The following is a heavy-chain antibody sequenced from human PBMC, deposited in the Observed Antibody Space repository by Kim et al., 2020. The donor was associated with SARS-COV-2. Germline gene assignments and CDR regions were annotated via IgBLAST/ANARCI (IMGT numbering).Heavy chain of an antibody. CDR2: ISSSSSYI. Sequence: GGSLRLSCAGSGFTFSSYSMNWVRQAPGKGLEWVSYISSSSSYIKYADLVKGRFTISRDNAKNSLYLQMNSLRVEDTAVYYCARERDSSDPDYFDPWGQGTLVTVSS. V-gene: IGHV3-21*06. CDR1: GFTFSSYS. CDR3: ARERDSSDPDYFDP. D-gene: IGHD3-22*01. J-gene: IGHJ5*02.